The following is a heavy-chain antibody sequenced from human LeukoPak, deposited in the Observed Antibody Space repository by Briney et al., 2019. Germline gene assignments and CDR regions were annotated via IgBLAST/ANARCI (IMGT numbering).Heavy chain of an antibody. V-gene: IGHV3-23*01. Sequence: GGSLRLSCAASGFTFYSYAMSWVRQAPGEGLEWVSSISGSGGSPIYADSVKGRFTISRDNSKSTLYLQMNSLRAEDTAIYYCARYCTSTSCAFEYWGQGTLVTVSS. J-gene: IGHJ4*02. CDR1: GFTFYSYA. CDR3: ARYCTSTSCAFEY. D-gene: IGHD2-2*01. CDR2: ISGSGGSP.